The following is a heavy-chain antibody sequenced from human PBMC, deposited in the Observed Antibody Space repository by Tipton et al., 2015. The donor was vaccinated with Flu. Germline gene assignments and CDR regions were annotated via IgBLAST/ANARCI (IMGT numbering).Heavy chain of an antibody. Sequence: SLRLSCAASGFTLSSYWMTWVRQAPGKGLEWVANIKQDGSEKYYVDSAKGRFTISRDNAETSLYLQMNSLRAEDTAVYYCARKGLPDYWGQGTLVTVSS. CDR3: ARKGLPDY. CDR1: GFTLSSYW. CDR2: IKQDGSEK. V-gene: IGHV3-7*03. J-gene: IGHJ4*02.